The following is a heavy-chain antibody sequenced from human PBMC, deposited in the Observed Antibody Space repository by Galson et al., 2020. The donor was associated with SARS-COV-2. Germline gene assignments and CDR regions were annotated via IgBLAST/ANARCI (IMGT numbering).Heavy chain of an antibody. Sequence: SETLSLTCTVSGGSFSSSDYYWAWIRQPPGRGLEWIGGVLYGSTYYNPSLKSRVRISVDTSKSQFSLNLSSVTAADTALYHCARLVETATIWGPGTLVTVSS. CDR3: ARLVETATI. V-gene: IGHV4-39*01. CDR2: VLYGST. J-gene: IGHJ4*02. CDR1: GGSFSSSDYY. D-gene: IGHD2-2*01.